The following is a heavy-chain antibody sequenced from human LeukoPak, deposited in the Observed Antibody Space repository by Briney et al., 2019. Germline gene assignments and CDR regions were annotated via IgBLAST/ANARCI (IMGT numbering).Heavy chain of an antibody. CDR2: IYYSGST. J-gene: IGHJ5*02. CDR1: GGSISSGDYY. D-gene: IGHD2-2*01. CDR3: ARAGVVVPAATVWWFDP. Sequence: SETLSLTCTVSGGSISSGDYYWSWIRQPPGKGLEWIGYIYYSGSTYYNPSLKSRVTISVDTSKNQFSLKLSSVTAADTAVYYCARAGVVVPAATVWWFDPWGQGTLVTVSS. V-gene: IGHV4-30-4*08.